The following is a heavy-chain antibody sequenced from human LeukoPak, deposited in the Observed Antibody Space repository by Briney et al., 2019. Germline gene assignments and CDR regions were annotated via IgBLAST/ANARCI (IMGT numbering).Heavy chain of an antibody. CDR2: ISSSSSYI. CDR3: ARAPIRSSTVGY. J-gene: IGHJ4*02. CDR1: GFTFSSYS. Sequence: GGSLRLSCAASGFTFSSYSMNWVRQAPGKGLEWVSSISSSSSYIYYADSVKGRFTISRDNAKNSLYLQMNSLRAEDTAVYYCARAPIRSSTVGYWGQGTLVTVSS. D-gene: IGHD2-2*01. V-gene: IGHV3-21*01.